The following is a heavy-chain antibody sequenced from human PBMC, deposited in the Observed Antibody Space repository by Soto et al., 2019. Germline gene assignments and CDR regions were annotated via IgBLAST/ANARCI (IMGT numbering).Heavy chain of an antibody. J-gene: IGHJ5*02. Sequence: SGPKLGNPTQTLTLTCTFSGFSLSTSGVGVGWIRQPPGKALEWLALIYWNDDKRYSPSLKSRLTITKDTSKNQVVLTMTNMDPVDTATYYCAHRPEFLGMVVAATLFDPWGQGTLVTVSS. CDR1: GFSLSTSGVG. CDR2: IYWNDDK. CDR3: AHRPEFLGMVVAATLFDP. D-gene: IGHD2-15*01. V-gene: IGHV2-5*01.